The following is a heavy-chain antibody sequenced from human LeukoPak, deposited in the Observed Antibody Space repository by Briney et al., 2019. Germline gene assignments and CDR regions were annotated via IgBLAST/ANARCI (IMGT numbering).Heavy chain of an antibody. D-gene: IGHD4-17*01. CDR3: ATGYGDFRVEGRYFYS. CDR2: INHSGST. V-gene: IGHV4-34*01. J-gene: IGHJ4*02. Sequence: SETLSLTCAVYGGSFSGYYWSWIRQPPGKGLEWIGEINHSGSTNYNPSLKSRVTISVDTSKNQFSLKLSSVTAADTAVYYCATGYGDFRVEGRYFYSWGQGTLVTVSS. CDR1: GGSFSGYY.